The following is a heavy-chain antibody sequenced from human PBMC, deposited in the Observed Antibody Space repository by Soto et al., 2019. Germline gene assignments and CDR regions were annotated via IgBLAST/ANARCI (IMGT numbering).Heavy chain of an antibody. CDR2: IYPGDSDT. CDR1: GYSFTSYW. V-gene: IGHV5-51*01. J-gene: IGHJ6*02. Sequence: PGESLKISCKGSGYSFTSYWIGWVRQMPWKVLEWMGIIYPGDSDTRYSPSFQGQVNISADKSISTAYLQWSRLKASDTAMYYCARALGYCSGGRCSNYYYYGMDVWGQGTTVTVSS. D-gene: IGHD2-15*01. CDR3: ARALGYCSGGRCSNYYYYGMDV.